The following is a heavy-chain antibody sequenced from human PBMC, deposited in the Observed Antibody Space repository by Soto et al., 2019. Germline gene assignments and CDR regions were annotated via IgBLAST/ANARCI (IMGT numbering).Heavy chain of an antibody. CDR2: ISGSGGST. V-gene: IGHV3-23*01. D-gene: IGHD6-19*01. J-gene: IGHJ3*02. Sequence: GGSLRLSCAASGFTVRNSGMNGFRQVPGKGLEWVSAISGSGGSTYYADSVKGRFTISRDNSKNTLYLQMNSLRAEDTAVYYCAKAPRRQWLVDAFDIWGQGTMVTV. CDR3: AKAPRRQWLVDAFDI. CDR1: GFTVRNSG.